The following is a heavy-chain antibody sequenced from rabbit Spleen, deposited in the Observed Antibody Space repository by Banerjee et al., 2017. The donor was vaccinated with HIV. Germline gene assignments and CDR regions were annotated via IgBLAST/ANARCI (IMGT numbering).Heavy chain of an antibody. J-gene: IGHJ4*01. CDR1: GFSFSSSDY. V-gene: IGHV1S40*01. D-gene: IGHD1-1*01. Sequence: QSLEESGGDLVKPGASLTLTCTASGFSFSSSDYMCWVRQAPGKGLEWIACINAVTAKAVYASWAKGRFTFSKTSSTTVTLQMTSLTAADTATYFCARDPSGREDFDLWGPGTLVTVS. CDR2: INAVTAKA. CDR3: ARDPSGREDFDL.